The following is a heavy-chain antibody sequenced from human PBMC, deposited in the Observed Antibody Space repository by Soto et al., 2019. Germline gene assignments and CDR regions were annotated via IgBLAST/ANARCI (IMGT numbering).Heavy chain of an antibody. CDR2: IYYSGST. V-gene: IGHV4-31*03. CDR1: GGSISSGDYY. Sequence: QVQLQESGPGLVKPSQTLSLTCTVSGGSISSGDYYWSWIRQHPGKGLEWIGYIYYSGSTYYNPSLKSRVTTSVDTSKNQFSLKLSSVTAADTAVYYCGRWWSGSRQGFDPWGQGTLVTVSS. D-gene: IGHD3-3*01. CDR3: GRWWSGSRQGFDP. J-gene: IGHJ5*02.